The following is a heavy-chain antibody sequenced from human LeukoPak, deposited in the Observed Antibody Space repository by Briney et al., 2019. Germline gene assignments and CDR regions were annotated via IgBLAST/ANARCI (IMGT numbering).Heavy chain of an antibody. D-gene: IGHD1-26*01. CDR3: AKKYSGSHPFDY. J-gene: IGHJ4*02. V-gene: IGHV3-23*01. CDR2: ITGSGDFT. Sequence: GGSLRLSCAASGFTFNNYAMHWVRQAPGKGLEWVSGITGSGDFTEYADSVKGRFTISRDNSKNTLYLQMDSLRAEDTAVYYCAKKYSGSHPFDYWGQGTLVAVSS. CDR1: GFTFNNYA.